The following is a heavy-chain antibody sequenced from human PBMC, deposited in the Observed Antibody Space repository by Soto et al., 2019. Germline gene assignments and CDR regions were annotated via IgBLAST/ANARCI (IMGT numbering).Heavy chain of an antibody. D-gene: IGHD3-10*01. CDR1: GGSISSYY. J-gene: IGHJ6*03. Sequence: SETLSLTCTVSGGSISSYYWSWIRQPPGKGLEWIGYIYYSGSTNYNPSLKSRVTISVDTSKNQFSPKLSSVTAADTAVYYCAGYYHGSGALDASYYYYYMDVWGKGTTVTVSS. V-gene: IGHV4-59*08. CDR2: IYYSGST. CDR3: AGYYHGSGALDASYYYYYMDV.